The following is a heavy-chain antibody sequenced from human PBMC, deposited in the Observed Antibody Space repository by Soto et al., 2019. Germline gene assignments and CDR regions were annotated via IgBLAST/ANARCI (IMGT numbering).Heavy chain of an antibody. CDR3: ASRDSLDF. V-gene: IGHV1-18*01. CDR1: GYIFTDYG. J-gene: IGHJ4*02. Sequence: QVQLVQSGAEVKKPGASVQVSCKASGYIFTDYGFSWVRQAPGQGLEWMGWIGTHNGDTKYAQKFQGRVNTTTDTSTRTAYMELRSLRYDDTAVYYCASRDSLDFWGQGTLVTVSS. D-gene: IGHD2-21*01. CDR2: IGTHNGDT.